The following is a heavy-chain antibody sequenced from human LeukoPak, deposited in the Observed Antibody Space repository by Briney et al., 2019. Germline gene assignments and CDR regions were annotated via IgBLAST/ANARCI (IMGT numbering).Heavy chain of an antibody. CDR1: GFTFSSYA. Sequence: GGSLRLSCAASGFTFSSYAMHWVRQAPGKGLEWVAVISYDGSNKYYADSVKGRFTISRDNSKNTLYLQMNSLRAEDTAVYYCARDLTGSGWYSDYYYGMDVWGQGTTVTVSS. J-gene: IGHJ6*02. V-gene: IGHV3-30-3*01. CDR3: ARDLTGSGWYSDYYYGMDV. D-gene: IGHD6-19*01. CDR2: ISYDGSNK.